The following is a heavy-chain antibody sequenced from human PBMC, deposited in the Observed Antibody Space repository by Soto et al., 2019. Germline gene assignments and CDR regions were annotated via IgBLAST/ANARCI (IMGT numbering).Heavy chain of an antibody. CDR1: GFTFSSYG. Sequence: GGSLRLSCAASGFTFSSYGMHWVRQAPGKGLEWVAVISYDGSNKYYADSVKGRFTISRDNSKNTLYLQMNSLRAEDTAVYYCAKDLGFGEWHYYYYGMDVWGQGTTVTVSS. J-gene: IGHJ6*02. CDR3: AKDLGFGEWHYYYYGMDV. D-gene: IGHD3-10*01. CDR2: ISYDGSNK. V-gene: IGHV3-30*18.